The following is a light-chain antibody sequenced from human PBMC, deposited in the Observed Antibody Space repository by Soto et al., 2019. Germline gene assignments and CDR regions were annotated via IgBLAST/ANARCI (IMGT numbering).Light chain of an antibody. J-gene: IGKJ2*01. CDR2: SAS. CDR3: QQGHSTPYT. CDR1: QNIRTY. V-gene: IGKV1-39*01. Sequence: DIQMTQSPYSLSASVGDSVTITCRASQNIRTYFDWYQQKPGRAPKLLIHSASALPSGVPSRFSGSGSGTEFTLTMSGLQPEDSATYYCQQGHSTPYTFGQGTKVEIK.